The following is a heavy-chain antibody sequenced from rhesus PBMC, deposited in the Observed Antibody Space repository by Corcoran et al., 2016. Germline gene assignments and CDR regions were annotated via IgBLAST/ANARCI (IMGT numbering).Heavy chain of an antibody. J-gene: IGHJ4*01. CDR1: GGAISDDYY. CDR2: LYGSGGGT. V-gene: IGHV4-106*01. D-gene: IGHD3-28*01. Sequence: QVQLQESGPGLVKPSETLSLTCAVSGGAISDDYYWSWIRKHPGKGLEWIGYLYGSGGGTNYNPSLKNRVTISIDTSKNQFSLKLSSVTAADTAVYYCARDQKWLLHKDYWGQGVLVTVSS. CDR3: ARDQKWLLHKDY.